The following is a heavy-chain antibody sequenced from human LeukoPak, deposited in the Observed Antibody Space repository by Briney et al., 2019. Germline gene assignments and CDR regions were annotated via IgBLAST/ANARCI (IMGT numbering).Heavy chain of an antibody. Sequence: GGSLRLSCTASGFTFSDHYMSWFRLSPGKGLEWLSYITSSGSITDYADSVKGRFTISRDNAKNTMFLQMNSLRPEDTAVYYCARDPGWEQWQNWFDPWGQGTLVTVSS. J-gene: IGHJ5*02. CDR2: ITSSGSIT. D-gene: IGHD6-19*01. CDR1: GFTFSDHY. CDR3: ARDPGWEQWQNWFDP. V-gene: IGHV3-11*01.